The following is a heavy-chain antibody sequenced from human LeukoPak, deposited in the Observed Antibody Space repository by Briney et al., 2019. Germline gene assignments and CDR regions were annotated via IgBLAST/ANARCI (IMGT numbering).Heavy chain of an antibody. J-gene: IGHJ4*02. CDR1: GFIFSDYT. Sequence: GSLRLSCEASGFIFSDYTMNWVRQAPGKGLEWVSVITSSSDYINYADSVKGRFTISRDNAKNSLYLQMNSLRAEDTAVYYCTRISSGWWDDYWGQGTLVTVSS. CDR3: TRISSGWWDDY. D-gene: IGHD6-19*01. CDR2: ITSSSDYI. V-gene: IGHV3-21*01.